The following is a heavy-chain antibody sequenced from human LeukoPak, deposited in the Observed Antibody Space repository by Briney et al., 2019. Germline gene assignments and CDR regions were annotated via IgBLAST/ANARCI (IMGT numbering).Heavy chain of an antibody. CDR2: ISYDGSNK. CDR3: ARDLRGSGSIVDY. Sequence: GGSLRLSCAAPGFTFSSYAMHWVRQAPGKGLEWVAVISYDGSNKYYADSVKGRFTISRDNSKNTLYLQMNSLRAEDTAVYYCARDLRGSGSIVDYWGQGTLVTVSS. D-gene: IGHD3-10*01. J-gene: IGHJ4*02. CDR1: GFTFSSYA. V-gene: IGHV3-30*04.